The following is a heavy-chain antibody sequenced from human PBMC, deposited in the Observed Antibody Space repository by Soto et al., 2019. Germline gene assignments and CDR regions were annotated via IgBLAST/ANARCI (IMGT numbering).Heavy chain of an antibody. D-gene: IGHD1-1*01. V-gene: IGHV1-46*01. CDR2: INPANGVA. J-gene: IGHJ3*02. CDR1: GYTLTSHL. Sequence: QVHLVQSGAEVKKPGASMKVSCTASGYTLTSHLVHWVRQAPGRRLEWMGSINPANGVAQYTARFQGRVIMTRDTSTSTVYMELRGLTSEDTAIFYCARGGGVGLDGSAAFDIWGQGTMVTVSS. CDR3: ARGGGVGLDGSAAFDI.